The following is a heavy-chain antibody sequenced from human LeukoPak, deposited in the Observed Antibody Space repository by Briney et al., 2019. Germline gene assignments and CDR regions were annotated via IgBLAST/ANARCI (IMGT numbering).Heavy chain of an antibody. CDR1: GYSFTSYW. J-gene: IGHJ3*02. V-gene: IGHV5-51*01. D-gene: IGHD2-15*01. CDR3: ARRGYCSGANCHSNAFDI. CDR2: IYPGDSDT. Sequence: GESLKISCKGSGYSFTSYWIGWVRQMPGKGLEWMGIIYPGDSDTRYSPSFQGQVTISADKSISTAYLQWSSLKASGTAMYYCARRGYCSGANCHSNAFDIWGQGTMVTVSS.